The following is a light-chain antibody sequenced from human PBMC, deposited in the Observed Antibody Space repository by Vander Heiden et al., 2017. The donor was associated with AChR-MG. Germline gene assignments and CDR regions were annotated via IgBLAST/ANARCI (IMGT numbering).Light chain of an antibody. CDR2: GNS. J-gene: IGLJ3*02. Sequence: QSVLTQPPPGSGAPGPRVTISCTGSSSNIGAGYDVHWYQQLPGTAPKLLIYGNSNRPSGVPDRFSGSKSGTSASLAITGLQAEDEADYYCQSYDSSLSGWVFGGGTKLTVL. CDR1: SSNIGAGYD. V-gene: IGLV1-40*01. CDR3: QSYDSSLSGWV.